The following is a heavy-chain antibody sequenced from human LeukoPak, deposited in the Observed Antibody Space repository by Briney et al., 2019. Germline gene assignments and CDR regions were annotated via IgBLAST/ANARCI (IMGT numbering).Heavy chain of an antibody. CDR2: ISGSCDNT. V-gene: IGHV3-23*01. Sequence: GGSLRLSWSASGFTFSSHAMNRVRQAPGKGLEGVSAISGSCDNTYDADSVKGRFTISRDNYKITLYLQMNSLRAEDTAVYCCASPGGNDYFDYWGQGTLVTVSS. J-gene: IGHJ4*02. D-gene: IGHD4-23*01. CDR1: GFTFSSHA. CDR3: ASPGGNDYFDY.